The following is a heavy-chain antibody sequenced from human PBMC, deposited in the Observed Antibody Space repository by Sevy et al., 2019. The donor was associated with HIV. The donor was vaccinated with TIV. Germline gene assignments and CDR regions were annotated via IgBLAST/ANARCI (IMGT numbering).Heavy chain of an antibody. Sequence: SQTLSLTCTVSGGSISSYYWSWIRQPPGKGLEWIGYIYYSGSTNYNPSLKSRVTISVDTSKNQLSLKLSSVTAADTAVYYCARAPGGQQLVDWFDPWGQGTLVTVSS. CDR3: ARAPGGQQLVDWFDP. V-gene: IGHV4-59*01. CDR2: IYYSGST. J-gene: IGHJ5*02. D-gene: IGHD6-13*01. CDR1: GGSISSYY.